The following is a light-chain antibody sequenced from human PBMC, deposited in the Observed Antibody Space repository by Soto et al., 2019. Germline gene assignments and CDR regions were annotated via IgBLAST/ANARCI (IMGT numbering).Light chain of an antibody. Sequence: QSALTQPASVSGSPGQSITISCIGTSSDVGDYDYVSWYQHHPGKAPKLMIYDVSNRPSGVSTRFSGSKSGNTASLTISGLQAEDEADYFCNSYSSSSTLVFGTGTKLTVL. CDR1: SSDVGDYDY. CDR2: DVS. CDR3: NSYSSSSTLV. J-gene: IGLJ1*01. V-gene: IGLV2-14*03.